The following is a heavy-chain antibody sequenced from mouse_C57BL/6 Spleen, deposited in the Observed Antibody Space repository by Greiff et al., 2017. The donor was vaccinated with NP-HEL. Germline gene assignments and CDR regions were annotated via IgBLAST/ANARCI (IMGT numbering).Heavy chain of an antibody. CDR3: APYYYGPGYLDV. CDR1: GYAFSSYW. Sequence: QVQLKQSGAELVKPGASVKISCKASGYAFSSYWMNWVKQRPGKGLEWIGQIYPGDGDTNYNGKFKGKATLTADKSSSTAYMQLSSLTSEDSAVFFCAPYYYGPGYLDVWGTGTTVTVSS. V-gene: IGHV1-80*01. D-gene: IGHD1-1*01. CDR2: IYPGDGDT. J-gene: IGHJ1*03.